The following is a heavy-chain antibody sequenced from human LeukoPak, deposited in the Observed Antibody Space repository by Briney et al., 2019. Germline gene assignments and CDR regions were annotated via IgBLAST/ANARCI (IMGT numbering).Heavy chain of an antibody. J-gene: IGHJ4*02. V-gene: IGHV1-2*06. D-gene: IGHD2-15*01. CDR3: ARDRHCSGGSCYLYPGY. CDR1: GYTFTGYY. Sequence: ASVKVSCKASGYTFTGYYMHWVRQAPGQGLEWMGRINPNSGGTNYAQKFQGRVTMTRDTSISTAYMELSRLRSDDTAVYYCARDRHCSGGSCYLYPGYWGQGTLVTVPS. CDR2: INPNSGGT.